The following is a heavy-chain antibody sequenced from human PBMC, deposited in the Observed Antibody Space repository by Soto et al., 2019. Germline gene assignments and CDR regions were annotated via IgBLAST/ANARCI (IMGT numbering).Heavy chain of an antibody. J-gene: IGHJ6*04. V-gene: IGHV3-11*01. CDR2: TSSSGSTT. Sequence: PGGSLRLSCAASGFTFSDYDMSWIRQAPGKGLEWVSYTSSSGSTTYYTDSVKGRFTMSRDNAKNSMYLHMDSLRVEDTTVYYYAKNPRGIAVNHSNYYGRDFGAKGTRVTFSS. CDR3: AKNPRGIAVNHSNYYGRDF. D-gene: IGHD6-19*01. CDR1: GFTFSDYD.